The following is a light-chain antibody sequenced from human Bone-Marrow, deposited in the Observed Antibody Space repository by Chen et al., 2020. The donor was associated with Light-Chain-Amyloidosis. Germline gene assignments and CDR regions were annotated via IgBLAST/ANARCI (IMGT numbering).Light chain of an antibody. CDR2: EIS. CDR1: SSDIGAYKY. V-gene: IGLV2-14*01. CDR3: SSYASGPTLFV. Sequence: QSALTQPASVSGSPGQSITISCTGTSSDIGAYKYVSWYQQHPGKAPRLMMYEISNRPSGVSTRVSGSKCPTSAYLNISGLRAEDGADYYCSSYASGPTLFVLGTGTTVTVL. J-gene: IGLJ1*01.